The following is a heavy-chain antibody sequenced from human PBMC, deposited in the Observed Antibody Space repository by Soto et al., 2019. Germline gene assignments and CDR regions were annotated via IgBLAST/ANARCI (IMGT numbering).Heavy chain of an antibody. J-gene: IGHJ4*02. V-gene: IGHV6-1*01. CDR2: THYRSKWYN. CDR3: GTSVRGHVVKYFDY. D-gene: IGHD3-10*01. CDR1: GDTVSSNSAA. Sequence: QVQLQRSGPGLVKPSQTLSLTCAISGDTVSSNSAAWNWIRQSPARGLEWLGRTHYRSKWYNDYAVSVKSRITINPETSKNQFSLQLNSVTPEDTAVYYCGTSVRGHVVKYFDYWGQGTLVTVSS.